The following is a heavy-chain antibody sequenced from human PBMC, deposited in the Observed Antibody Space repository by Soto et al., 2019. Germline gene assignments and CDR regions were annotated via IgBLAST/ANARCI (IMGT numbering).Heavy chain of an antibody. Sequence: SETLSLTCTVTNGSINTYYWSWVRQPAGKGLEWIGRIFGSGTTDYNPSLKRRVTMSIDTSKNHLSLRLRSVTAADTAVYYCARGPRGQLSGMDVWGQGTTVTVSS. CDR1: NGSINTYY. CDR3: ARGPRGQLSGMDV. V-gene: IGHV4-4*07. CDR2: IFGSGTT. D-gene: IGHD6-13*01. J-gene: IGHJ6*02.